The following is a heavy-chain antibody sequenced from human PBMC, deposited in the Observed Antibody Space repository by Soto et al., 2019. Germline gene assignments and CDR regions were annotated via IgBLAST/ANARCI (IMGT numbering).Heavy chain of an antibody. CDR1: GGSISSYY. V-gene: IGHV4-59*01. CDR3: AGTRGYCSGGSCPTVVDY. D-gene: IGHD2-15*01. CDR2: IYYSGST. Sequence: SETLSLTCTVSGGSISSYYWSWIRQPPGKGLEWIGYIYYSGSTNYNPSLKSRVTISVDTSKNQFSLKLSSVAAADTAVYYCAGTRGYCSGGSCPTVVDYWGQGTLVTVS. J-gene: IGHJ4*02.